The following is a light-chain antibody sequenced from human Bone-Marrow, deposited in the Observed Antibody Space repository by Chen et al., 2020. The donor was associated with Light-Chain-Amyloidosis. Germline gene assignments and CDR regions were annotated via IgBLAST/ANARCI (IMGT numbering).Light chain of an antibody. CDR3: QVWDRGSDRPV. Sequence: SYVLTQPSSVSVAPGQTATIDCGGNNIGSTSVHWYQQTPGQAPLLVVYDDSDRPSGIPERLSGSNSGNTATLTISRVEAGEEADYYCQVWDRGSDRPVFGGGTKLTVL. V-gene: IGLV3-21*02. CDR1: NIGSTS. CDR2: DDS. J-gene: IGLJ3*02.